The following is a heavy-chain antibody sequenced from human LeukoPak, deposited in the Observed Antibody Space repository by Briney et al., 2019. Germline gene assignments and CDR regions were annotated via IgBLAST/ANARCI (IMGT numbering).Heavy chain of an antibody. Sequence: GSLRLSYAPSGFTLSIYEMKWVRQAPGKGLEWGSYISSSGSTIYYAASVKGRFISSRDNTKNSLYLQMNSLRAEDTAIYYCARDLRIVSGSYLDYWGQGTLVTVSS. D-gene: IGHD1-26*01. CDR1: GFTLSIYE. J-gene: IGHJ4*02. CDR3: ARDLRIVSGSYLDY. V-gene: IGHV3-48*03. CDR2: ISSSGSTI.